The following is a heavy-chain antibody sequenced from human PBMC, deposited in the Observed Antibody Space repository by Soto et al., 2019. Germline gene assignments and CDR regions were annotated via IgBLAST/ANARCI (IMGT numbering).Heavy chain of an antibody. CDR2: FSLSGTT. CDR1: GASITSSSY. V-gene: IGHV4-4*07. Sequence: QVQLQESGPGLMKPSETLSLTCTVSGASITSSSYWSWIRQPAGKGLEWIGRFSLSGTTNYNPSRRSRVTMSADVSKKQFSLRLTSVTAADTALYYCARGMTPPGAPAWYYFDSWGQGTLVTVSS. D-gene: IGHD2-8*02. CDR3: ARGMTPPGAPAWYYFDS. J-gene: IGHJ4*02.